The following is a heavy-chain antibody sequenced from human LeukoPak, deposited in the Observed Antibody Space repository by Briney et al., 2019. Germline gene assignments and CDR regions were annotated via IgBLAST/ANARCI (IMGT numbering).Heavy chain of an antibody. Sequence: SETLSLTCTVSGGSISSSSYYWGWIRQPPGKGLEWIGSIYYSGSTYYNPSLKSRVTISVDTSKNQFSLKLSSVTAADTAVYYCARGGGWYAFDIWGQGTMVTVSS. D-gene: IGHD6-19*01. CDR1: GGSISSSSYY. V-gene: IGHV4-39*07. J-gene: IGHJ3*02. CDR3: ARGGGWYAFDI. CDR2: IYYSGST.